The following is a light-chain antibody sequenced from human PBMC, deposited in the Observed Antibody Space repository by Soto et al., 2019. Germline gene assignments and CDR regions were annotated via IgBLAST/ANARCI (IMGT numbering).Light chain of an antibody. Sequence: DIQLTQSPSFLSASVGDRVTITCRASQGINNYLGWYQQKPVKAPKLLIYAASTLQSGVPSRFSGSGSGTEFTLTISSLQPEDFATYYCQQLNSYPITFGPGTKVDI. V-gene: IGKV1-9*01. J-gene: IGKJ3*01. CDR1: QGINNY. CDR3: QQLNSYPIT. CDR2: AAS.